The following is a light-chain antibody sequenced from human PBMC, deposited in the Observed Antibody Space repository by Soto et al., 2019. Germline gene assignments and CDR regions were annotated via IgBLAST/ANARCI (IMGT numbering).Light chain of an antibody. CDR3: QHSGNSHGT. V-gene: IGKV3-20*01. Sequence: DIVFAHSPCSLSLSPGERATLSCSASQTISSRYLTWYQQKPGQVPRLLIYGASSRATGIPDRFSGSGSGTDFTLTISRLEPEDVAVYYCQHSGNSHGTFGQGTKVDIK. CDR2: GAS. J-gene: IGKJ1*01. CDR1: QTISSRY.